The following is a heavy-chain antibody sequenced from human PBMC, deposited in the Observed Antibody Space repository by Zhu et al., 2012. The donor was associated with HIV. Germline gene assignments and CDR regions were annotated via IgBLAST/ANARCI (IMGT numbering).Heavy chain of an antibody. Sequence: QVQLQESGPRLVKPSQTLSLTCIVSGGSIISGGHYWSWVRQTPGRGLEWIASIYYSGNAYYNASLKSRGTVSVDKSRNRFSLILTSVTAADTAVYYCARTREVGTYYGGVSWFDPWGQGTLVTVSS. V-gene: IGHV4-30-4*08. D-gene: IGHD1-26*01. CDR3: ARTREVGTYYGGVSWFDP. CDR1: GGSIISGGHY. CDR2: IYYSGNA. J-gene: IGHJ5*02.